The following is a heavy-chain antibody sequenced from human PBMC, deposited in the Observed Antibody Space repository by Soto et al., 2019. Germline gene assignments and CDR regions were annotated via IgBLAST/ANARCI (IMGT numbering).Heavy chain of an antibody. D-gene: IGHD3-10*01. CDR3: ARVATRPYYYGSGLYGMDV. CDR1: GFTFSSYK. CDR2: FSSGGSTI. Sequence: EVQLVESGGGLVQPGGSLRLSCAASGFTFSSYKLNWVRQAPGKGLEWVSYFSSGGSTIYYAESVKGRFTISRDNAKNSLYLQMNSLRAEDTAVYYCARVATRPYYYGSGLYGMDVWGQGTTVTVSS. J-gene: IGHJ6*02. V-gene: IGHV3-48*03.